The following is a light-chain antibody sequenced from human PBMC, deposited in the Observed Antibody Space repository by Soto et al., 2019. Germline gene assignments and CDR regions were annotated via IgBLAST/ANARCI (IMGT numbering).Light chain of an antibody. CDR1: QTISTF. J-gene: IGKJ1*01. CDR2: GAS. Sequence: DIQLTQSPSTLSASVGDRVTITCRASQTISTFLAWYQQKPGKAPHLLIYGASSLQGGVPSRFSGSGSGTEFTLSISSLQPDDLGTYYCQQYIGLWTFGQGTKVDLK. V-gene: IGKV1-5*01. CDR3: QQYIGLWT.